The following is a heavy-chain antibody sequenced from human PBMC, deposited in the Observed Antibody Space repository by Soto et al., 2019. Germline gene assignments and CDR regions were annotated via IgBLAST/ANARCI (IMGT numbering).Heavy chain of an antibody. J-gene: IGHJ4*02. CDR1: GFTFSSYG. D-gene: IGHD3-22*01. CDR2: ISYDGSNK. CDR3: ANEITYYYDSSAGTFDY. V-gene: IGHV3-30*18. Sequence: GGSLRLSCAASGFTFSSYGMHWVRQAPGKGLEWVAVISYDGSNKYYADSVKGRFTISRDNSKSTLYLQMNSLRAEDTAVYYCANEITYYYDSSAGTFDYWGQGTLVTVSS.